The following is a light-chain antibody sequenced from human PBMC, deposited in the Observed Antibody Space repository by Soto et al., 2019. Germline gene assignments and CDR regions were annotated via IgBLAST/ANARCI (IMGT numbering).Light chain of an antibody. CDR2: DVT. CDR1: SSDVGGYNC. V-gene: IGLV2-14*01. CDR3: SSYTSSSSYV. J-gene: IGLJ1*01. Sequence: QSALTQPASVSGSPGQSITLLCTGTSSDVGGYNCVSWYQQHPGKAPKLMIHDVTNRPSGVSNRFSGSKSGNTASLTISGLHAEDEADYYCSSYTSSSSYVFGTGTKVTVL.